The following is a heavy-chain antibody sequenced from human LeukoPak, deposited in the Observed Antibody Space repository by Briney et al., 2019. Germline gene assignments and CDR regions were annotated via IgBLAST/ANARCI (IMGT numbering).Heavy chain of an antibody. J-gene: IGHJ4*02. V-gene: IGHV3-30*18. Sequence: GRSLRLSCAASGFTFSSYGMHWVRQAPGKGLEWEAVISYDGSNKYYADSVKGRFTISRDNSKNTLYLQMNSPRAEDTAVYYCAKPSSTFDWLLWLDYWGQGTLVTVSS. CDR3: AKPSSTFDWLLWLDY. CDR2: ISYDGSNK. D-gene: IGHD3-9*01. CDR1: GFTFSSYG.